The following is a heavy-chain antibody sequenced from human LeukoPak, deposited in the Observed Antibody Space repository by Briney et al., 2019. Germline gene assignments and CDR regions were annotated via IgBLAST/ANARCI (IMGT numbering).Heavy chain of an antibody. CDR1: GFTFSNFA. J-gene: IGHJ4*02. V-gene: IGHV3-23*01. D-gene: IGHD3-10*01. CDR3: AKDLAFYASGNYFDH. CDR2: ISGRGDTS. Sequence: GGSLRLSCGASGFTFSNFAFSWVRHAPGKGLEWVSSISGRGDTSYYADSVKGRFMVSRDNSKNTLSLHMNSLRVEDTAVYYCAKDLAFYASGNYFDHWGQGTLVTVSS.